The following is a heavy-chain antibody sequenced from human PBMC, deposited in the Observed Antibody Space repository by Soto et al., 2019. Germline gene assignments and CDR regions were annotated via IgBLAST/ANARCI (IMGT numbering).Heavy chain of an antibody. CDR1: GFMVSDKY. V-gene: IGHV3-53*01. D-gene: IGHD1-26*01. Sequence: VQLVESGGDLIQRGGSLRLSCAASGFMVSDKYMSWVRQAPGKGLEWVSNIYTGGSTYYADSVKGRFTISRDNSKNTLALHMNSLRADDTGVYYCASRVGTTRQFDYWGQGTLVTVSS. CDR2: IYTGGST. J-gene: IGHJ4*02. CDR3: ASRVGTTRQFDY.